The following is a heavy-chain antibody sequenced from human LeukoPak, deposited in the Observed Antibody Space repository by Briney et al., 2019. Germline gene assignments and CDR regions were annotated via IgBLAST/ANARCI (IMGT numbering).Heavy chain of an antibody. D-gene: IGHD1-26*01. Sequence: GGSLRLSCAASGFTFSSYAMHWVRQAPGKGLEWVAVISYDGSNKYYADSVKGRFTISRDNAKNSLYLQMNSLRAEDTAVYYCARGGSGWELRDDYFDYWGQGTLVTVSS. CDR1: GFTFSSYA. V-gene: IGHV3-30-3*01. J-gene: IGHJ4*02. CDR3: ARGGSGWELRDDYFDY. CDR2: ISYDGSNK.